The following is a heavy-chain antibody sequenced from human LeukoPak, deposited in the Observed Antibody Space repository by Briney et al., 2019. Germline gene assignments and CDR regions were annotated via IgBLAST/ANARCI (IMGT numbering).Heavy chain of an antibody. CDR1: GYTFTSYG. CDR2: ISAYNGNT. CDR3: ARRYFGDHYMDV. V-gene: IGHV1-18*01. D-gene: IGHD3-3*01. Sequence: ASVKVSCKASGYTFTSYGIGWVRQAPGQGLEWMGWISAYNGNTNYVEKLQGRVTMTTDTSTSTAYMELRSLRSDDTAMYYCARRYFGDHYMDVWGKGTTVTVSS. J-gene: IGHJ6*03.